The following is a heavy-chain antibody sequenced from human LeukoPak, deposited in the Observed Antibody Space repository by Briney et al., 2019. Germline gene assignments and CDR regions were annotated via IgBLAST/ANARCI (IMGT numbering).Heavy chain of an antibody. Sequence: SETLSLTCAVYGGSFSGYYWSWIRQPPGKGLEWIGEINHSGSTNYNPSLKSRVTISVDTSKNQFSLKLSSVTAADTAVYYCASHLYSGSYYGTKRSYFDYWGQGTLVTVSS. D-gene: IGHD1-26*01. V-gene: IGHV4-34*01. CDR2: INHSGST. CDR1: GGSFSGYY. J-gene: IGHJ4*02. CDR3: ASHLYSGSYYGTKRSYFDY.